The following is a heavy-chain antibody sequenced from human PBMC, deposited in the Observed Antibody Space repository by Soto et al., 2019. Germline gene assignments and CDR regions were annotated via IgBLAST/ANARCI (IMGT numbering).Heavy chain of an antibody. CDR3: ARVRIHNRYYFDY. CDR2: IIPIFGTA. V-gene: IGHV1-69*06. CDR1: GGTFSSYA. Sequence: SVKVSCKASGGTFSSYAISWVRQAPGQGLEWMGGIIPIFGTANYAQKFQGRVTITADKSTSTAYMELSSLRSEDTAVYYCARVRIHNRYYFDYWGQGTLVTVSS. J-gene: IGHJ4*02. D-gene: IGHD2-15*01.